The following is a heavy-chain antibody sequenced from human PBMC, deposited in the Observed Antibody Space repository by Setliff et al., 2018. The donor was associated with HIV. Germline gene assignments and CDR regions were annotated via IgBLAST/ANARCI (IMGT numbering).Heavy chain of an antibody. V-gene: IGHV1-2*02. CDR3: ARVWPRGLISFYGY. D-gene: IGHD2-2*01. CDR1: GYTFTNYY. J-gene: IGHJ4*02. CDR2: INPNSGGT. Sequence: ASVKVSCKASGYTFTNYYMHWVRRAPGQGLEWMGWINPNSGGTNYAQKFQGRVTMTRDTSISTAYMELSRLRSDDTAVYYCARVWPRGLISFYGYWGQGTLVTVSS.